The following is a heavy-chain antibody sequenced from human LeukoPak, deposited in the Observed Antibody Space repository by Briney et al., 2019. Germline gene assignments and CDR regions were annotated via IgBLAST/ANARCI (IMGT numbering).Heavy chain of an antibody. CDR1: GDSVSSNSAY. CDR3: ARISSSSGLFDY. J-gene: IGHJ4*02. CDR2: TYYRSKWYN. D-gene: IGHD6-6*01. V-gene: IGHV6-1*01. Sequence: SQTLSLTCAISGDSVSSNSAYWNWIRQSPSSGLEWLGRTYYRSKWYNDYAVSVKSRITINPDTSKNQFSLQLKSVTPEDTAVYYCARISSSSGLFDYWGQGNLVTVSS.